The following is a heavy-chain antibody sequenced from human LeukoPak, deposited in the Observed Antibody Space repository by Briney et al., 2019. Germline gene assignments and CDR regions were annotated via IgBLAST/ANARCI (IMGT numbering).Heavy chain of an antibody. V-gene: IGHV3-23*01. Sequence: GGSLRLSCAASGFTFSSYAMSWVRQAPGKGLEWVSAFSGGDGSTYSADSVKGRFTISRDNSKNTLYLQMNSLRAGDTAVYYCAKAYSGSYYPDAFDIWGQGTLVTVSS. CDR1: GFTFSSYA. J-gene: IGHJ3*02. CDR2: FSGGDGST. D-gene: IGHD1-26*01. CDR3: AKAYSGSYYPDAFDI.